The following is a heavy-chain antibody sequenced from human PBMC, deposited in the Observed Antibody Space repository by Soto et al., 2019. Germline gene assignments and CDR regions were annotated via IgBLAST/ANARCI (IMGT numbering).Heavy chain of an antibody. CDR3: ARVSGYINGPAPVYFDY. D-gene: IGHD5-18*01. J-gene: IGHJ4*02. V-gene: IGHV3-66*01. Sequence: HPGGSLRLSCAASGAASGFTVSRNYMSWVRQAPGKGLEWVSIIYSGGSTYYADSIKGRFTISRDDSKNTLWLQMNSLRAEDTAVYYCARVSGYINGPAPVYFDYWGQGTLVTVSS. CDR2: IYSGGST. CDR1: GFTVSRNY.